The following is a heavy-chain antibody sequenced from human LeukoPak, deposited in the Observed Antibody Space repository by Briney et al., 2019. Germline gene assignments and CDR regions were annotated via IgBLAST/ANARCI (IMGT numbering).Heavy chain of an antibody. D-gene: IGHD1-26*01. V-gene: IGHV3-30*02. CDR2: IRYDGSNT. Sequence: GSLRLSCATSGFTFSTSGMHWVRQAPGKGLEWAAFIRYDGSNTYHADSVKGRFTISRDNSKNTLYLQMNSLRAEDTAVYYCARGSYRDFDYWGQGTLVTVSS. J-gene: IGHJ4*02. CDR1: GFTFSTSG. CDR3: ARGSYRDFDY.